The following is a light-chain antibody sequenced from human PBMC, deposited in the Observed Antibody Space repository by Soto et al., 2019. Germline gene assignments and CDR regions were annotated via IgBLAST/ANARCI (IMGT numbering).Light chain of an antibody. Sequence: DIQRTQSASSLSAAVGDRITITCQLCQYISNYLNWYQQKPGKAPKLLIYDASNLETGVPSRFSGSGSGTDFTFTISSLQPEDIATYYCKQYDNLPTWTFGQGTKVDIK. CDR1: QYISNY. CDR3: KQYDNLPTWT. V-gene: IGKV1-33*01. J-gene: IGKJ1*01. CDR2: DAS.